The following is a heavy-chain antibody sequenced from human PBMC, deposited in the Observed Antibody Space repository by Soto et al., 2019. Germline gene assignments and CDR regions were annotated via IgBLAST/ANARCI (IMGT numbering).Heavy chain of an antibody. Sequence: EVQLLESGGGLIQPGGSLRLSCAASGFTFSTFAMTWVRQAPGKGLEWVSAISGSGGTTYYADSMKGRFTISRDNSKNKLYLQMNSLRAEDTAIYYCAKRFYYGSGSLDYWGQGTLVTVSS. CDR3: AKRFYYGSGSLDY. V-gene: IGHV3-23*01. CDR1: GFTFSTFA. J-gene: IGHJ4*02. D-gene: IGHD3-10*01. CDR2: ISGSGGTT.